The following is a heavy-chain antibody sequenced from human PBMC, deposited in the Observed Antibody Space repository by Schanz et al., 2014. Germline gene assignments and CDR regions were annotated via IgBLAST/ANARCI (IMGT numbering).Heavy chain of an antibody. Sequence: EVQLVESGGGLVKPGGFLRLSCAASGFTFSDAWMSWVRQAPGKGLEWVSAISGSGGSTYYADSVKGRFTISRDNSKSTLYLQMNSLRAEDTAVYYCAKGRFGELSAFDIWGQGTMVTVSS. CDR2: ISGSGGST. CDR3: AKGRFGELSAFDI. D-gene: IGHD3-10*01. J-gene: IGHJ3*02. V-gene: IGHV3-23*04. CDR1: GFTFSDAW.